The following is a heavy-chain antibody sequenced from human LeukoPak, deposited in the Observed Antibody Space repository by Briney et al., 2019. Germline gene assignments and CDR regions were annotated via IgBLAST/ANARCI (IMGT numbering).Heavy chain of an antibody. CDR3: ARDPPYRYCSSTSCFQPPDY. CDR2: INPNSGGT. CDR1: GYTFTGYY. D-gene: IGHD2-2*01. J-gene: IGHJ4*02. V-gene: IGHV1-2*06. Sequence: ASVKVSCKASGYTFTGYYMHLVRQAPGQGLEWMGRINPNSGGTNYAQKFQGRVTMTRDTSISTAYMELSRLRSDDTAVYYCARDPPYRYCSSTSCFQPPDYWGQGTLVTVSS.